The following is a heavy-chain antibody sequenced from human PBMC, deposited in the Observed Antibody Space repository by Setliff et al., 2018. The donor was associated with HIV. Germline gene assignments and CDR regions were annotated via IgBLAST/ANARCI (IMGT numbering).Heavy chain of an antibody. CDR3: ARILFGGGFDY. Sequence: SGPTLVNPTQTLTLTCTFSGFSLSTGGMSVNWVRQSPGKALEWLARIDWDDDKYYKTSLKTRLTVSKDTSKNQVVLTMTNMGPVDTATYFCARILFGGGFDYWGQGILVTVSS. CDR1: GFSLSTGGMS. J-gene: IGHJ4*02. D-gene: IGHD2-15*01. V-gene: IGHV2-70*11. CDR2: IDWDDDK.